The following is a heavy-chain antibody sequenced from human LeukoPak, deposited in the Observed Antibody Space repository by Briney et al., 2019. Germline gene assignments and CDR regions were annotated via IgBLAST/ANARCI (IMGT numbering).Heavy chain of an antibody. CDR1: GGSISSGGYY. CDR2: IYTSGTT. D-gene: IGHD4-17*01. Sequence: SETLSLTCTVSGGSISSGGYYWSWIRQPAGKGLGWIGRIYTSGTTNCNPSLKSRVTISIDTSKNQFSLKLSSVTAADTAVYYCARRSMTTVTFDYWGQGTLVTVSS. CDR3: ARRSMTTVTFDY. V-gene: IGHV4-61*02. J-gene: IGHJ4*02.